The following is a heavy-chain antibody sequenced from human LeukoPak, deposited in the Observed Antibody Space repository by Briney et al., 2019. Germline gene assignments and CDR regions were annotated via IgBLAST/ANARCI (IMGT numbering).Heavy chain of an antibody. CDR2: IKQDGSDK. CDR3: ARGHRYDILTGWYYGMDV. V-gene: IGHV3-7*05. D-gene: IGHD3-9*01. J-gene: IGHJ6*02. Sequence: GGSLRLSCAASGFTFSNYWMSWVRQAPGKGLEWVADIKQDGSDKYYVDSVKGRFTISRDNAKNSLYLQMSSLRAEETAVYYCARGHRYDILTGWYYGMDVWGQGTTVTVSS. CDR1: GFTFSNYW.